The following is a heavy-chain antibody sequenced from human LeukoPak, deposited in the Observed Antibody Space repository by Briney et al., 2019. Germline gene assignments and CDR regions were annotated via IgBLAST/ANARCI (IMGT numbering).Heavy chain of an antibody. CDR3: ARDLGYSSGYWYFDL. D-gene: IGHD6-19*01. J-gene: IGHJ2*01. CDR1: GGTFSSYA. Sequence: SVKVSCKASGGTFSSYAISWVRQAPGQGLEWMGRIIPILGIANYAQKFQGRVTITADKSTSTAYMELSSLRSEDTAAYYCARDLGYSSGYWYFDLWGRGTLVTVSS. V-gene: IGHV1-69*04. CDR2: IIPILGIA.